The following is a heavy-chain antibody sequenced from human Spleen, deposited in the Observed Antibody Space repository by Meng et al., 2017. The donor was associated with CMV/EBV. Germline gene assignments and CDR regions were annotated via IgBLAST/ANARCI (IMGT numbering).Heavy chain of an antibody. CDR1: GVSISSGSYY. J-gene: IGHJ4*02. D-gene: IGHD1-26*01. V-gene: IGHV4-39*07. Sequence: SETLSLTCTVSGVSISSGSYYWGWIRQPPGKGLEWIGYSYYTGSTYYNPPLRSRVTISVDTSKNQFSLKLSSVTAADTAVYYCARESGSYSGYFDYWGQGTLVTVSS. CDR3: ARESGSYSGYFDY. CDR2: SYYTGST.